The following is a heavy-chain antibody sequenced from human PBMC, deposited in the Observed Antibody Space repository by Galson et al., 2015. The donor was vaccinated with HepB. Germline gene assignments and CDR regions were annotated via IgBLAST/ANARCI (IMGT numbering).Heavy chain of an antibody. CDR3: ARSRLSSGWYGDAFDI. Sequence: SVKVSCKDSGVTFSTYNFNWVRQAPGHGLEWMGTIIPMLGKTNYAQKFQGRVTITADKSTRTTYMDLGSLTFEDTAVYYCARSRLSSGWYGDAFDIWGQGNPGHRLL. CDR2: IIPMLGKT. J-gene: IGHJ3*02. D-gene: IGHD6-19*01. V-gene: IGHV1-69*02. CDR1: GVTFSTYN.